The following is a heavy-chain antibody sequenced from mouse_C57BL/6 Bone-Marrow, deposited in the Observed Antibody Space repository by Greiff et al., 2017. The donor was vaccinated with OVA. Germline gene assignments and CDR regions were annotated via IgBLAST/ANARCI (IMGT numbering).Heavy chain of an antibody. V-gene: IGHV1-80*01. CDR3: ARGYY. CDR1: GYAFRSYW. J-gene: IGHJ2*01. CDR2: IYPGDGDT. Sequence: VQVVESGAELVKPGASVEISCKSSGYAFRSYWMNWVQQRPGKGLELVGQIYPGDGDTNYPGPFKGKATLTADKSYSTVYMQLSSLTSEDSAVYFYARGYYWGQGTTLTVSS.